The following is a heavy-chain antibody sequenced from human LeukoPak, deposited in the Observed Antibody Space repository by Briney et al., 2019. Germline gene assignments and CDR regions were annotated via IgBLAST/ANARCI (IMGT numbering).Heavy chain of an antibody. Sequence: VASVKVSCKASGYTFTGYYMHWVRQAPGQGLEWMGRINPNSGGTNYAQKFQGRVTMTRDTSISTAYMELSRLRSDDTAVYYCASLPTYYYDSSDGDYWGQGTLVTVSS. CDR2: INPNSGGT. J-gene: IGHJ4*02. CDR3: ASLPTYYYDSSDGDY. D-gene: IGHD3-22*01. V-gene: IGHV1-2*06. CDR1: GYTFTGYY.